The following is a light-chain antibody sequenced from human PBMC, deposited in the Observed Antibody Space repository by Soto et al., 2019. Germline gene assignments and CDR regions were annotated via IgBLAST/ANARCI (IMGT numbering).Light chain of an antibody. V-gene: IGKV1-9*01. CDR2: PAS. Sequence: IQLTQSPSSLSASVGDRVTITCRASEGISGRLAWYQRKPGKVPTLLISPASSFQSGVPSRFSVSASGTDFSLTITSLQPEDFATYYCHQLYRYPLTFGGGTTVDIK. CDR3: HQLYRYPLT. CDR1: EGISGR. J-gene: IGKJ4*01.